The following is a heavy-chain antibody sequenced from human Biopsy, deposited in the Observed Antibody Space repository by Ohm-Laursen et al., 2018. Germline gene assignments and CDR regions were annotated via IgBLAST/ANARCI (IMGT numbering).Heavy chain of an antibody. V-gene: IGHV1-69*06. D-gene: IGHD3-9*01. CDR2: NIPILGTG. CDR1: GYSFTSYY. CDR3: ATKLTGYFHH. Sequence: SVKVSCKASGYSFTSYYMHWVRQAPGQGLEWLGGNIPILGTGNYAQKFQDRVTVAADTSTSTATMELRSLRPDDTAVYYCATKLTGYFHHWGQGTLVSVSS. J-gene: IGHJ1*01.